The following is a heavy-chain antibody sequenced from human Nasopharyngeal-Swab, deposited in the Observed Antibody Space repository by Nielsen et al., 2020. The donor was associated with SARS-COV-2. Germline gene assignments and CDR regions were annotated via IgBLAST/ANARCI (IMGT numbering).Heavy chain of an antibody. V-gene: IGHV3-74*01. J-gene: IGHJ4*02. Sequence: GGSLRLSCAASGFTFSSYWIHWVRQAPGKGLEWVARIKSAGSSTNYADSVKGRFTISRDNAKNTLYLQMNSLRAEDTAVYYCARAYYFDPWGQGTLVTVSS. CDR2: IKSAGSST. CDR1: GFTFSSYW. CDR3: ARAYYFDP.